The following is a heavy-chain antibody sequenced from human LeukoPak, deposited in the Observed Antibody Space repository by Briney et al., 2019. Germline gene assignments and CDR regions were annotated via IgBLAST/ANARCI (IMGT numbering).Heavy chain of an antibody. CDR3: VRQRERGASRL. CDR2: IKSYNADT. Sequence: ASLKVSCKASGYTFTSYGMYWVRQAPGQGLEWMGYIKSYNADTNYAQKFQGRVTLTTDTSTSTAYMELRSLRSDDTAVYYCVRQRERGASRLWGQGTLVTVSS. J-gene: IGHJ4*02. D-gene: IGHD6-25*01. V-gene: IGHV1-18*01. CDR1: GYTFTSYG.